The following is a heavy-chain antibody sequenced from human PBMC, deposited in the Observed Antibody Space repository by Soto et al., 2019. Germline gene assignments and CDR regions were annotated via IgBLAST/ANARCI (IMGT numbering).Heavy chain of an antibody. CDR2: IIPIFGTA. CDR1: GGTFSSYA. CDR3: ARGFRPVGGYGDSTYYSYYGMDV. V-gene: IGHV1-69*13. J-gene: IGHJ6*02. D-gene: IGHD4-17*01. Sequence: GASVKVSCQASGGTFSSYAISWVRQAPGQGLEWMGGIIPIFGTANYAQKFQGRVTITADESTSTAYMELSSLRSEDTAVYYCARGFRPVGGYGDSTYYSYYGMDVWGQGTTVTVSS.